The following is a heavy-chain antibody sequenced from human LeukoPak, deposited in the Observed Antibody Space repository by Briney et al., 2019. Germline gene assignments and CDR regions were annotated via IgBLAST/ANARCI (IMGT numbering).Heavy chain of an antibody. CDR2: IYYSGST. CDR1: GGSFSGYY. CDR3: ARDALSPFDY. J-gene: IGHJ4*02. Sequence: KPSETLSLTCAVYGGSFSGYYWSWIRQPPGKGLEWIGSIYYSGSTNYNPSLKSRVTISVDKSKNQFSLKLSSVTAADTAVYYCARDALSPFDYWGQGTLVTVSS. V-gene: IGHV4-34*01. D-gene: IGHD2/OR15-2a*01.